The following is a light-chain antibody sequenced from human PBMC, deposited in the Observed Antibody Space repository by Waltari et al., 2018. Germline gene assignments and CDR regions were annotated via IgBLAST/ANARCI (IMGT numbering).Light chain of an antibody. Sequence: QSALTQPPSASGSPGQSVTISCTGTSGDIGAYNSVNWYRQHPGKVPKRRIYDVNRRPLGVPDLVAGSKSGNTASLTVSGLQPEDEAVYCCNSFAGSDTVVVGGGTTLTVL. CDR1: SGDIGAYNS. CDR3: NSFAGSDTVV. CDR2: DVN. J-gene: IGLJ2*01. V-gene: IGLV2-8*01.